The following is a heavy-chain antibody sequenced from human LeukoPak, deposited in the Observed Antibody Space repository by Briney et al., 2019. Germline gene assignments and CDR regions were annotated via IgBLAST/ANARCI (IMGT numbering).Heavy chain of an antibody. CDR2: IRSKAYGGTT. CDR1: GFTFGDYA. Sequence: GGSLRLSCTASGFTFGDYAMSWVRQAPGKGLEWVGFIRSKAYGGTTEYDASVKGRFTISRDDSKSIAYLQMNSLRTEDTAVYYCTRDRRWLQFDYWGQGTLVTVSS. J-gene: IGHJ4*02. D-gene: IGHD5-24*01. CDR3: TRDRRWLQFDY. V-gene: IGHV3-49*04.